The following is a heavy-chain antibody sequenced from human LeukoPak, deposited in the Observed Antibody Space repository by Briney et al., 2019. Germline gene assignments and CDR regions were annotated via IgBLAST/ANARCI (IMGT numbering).Heavy chain of an antibody. Sequence: PSETLPLTCTVSGGSISSSSYFWGWIRQPPGKGLEWIGSIYYSGSTYYNPSLKSRVTISVDTSKNQFSLKLSSVTAADTAVYYCARVRTGYFQDWGQGTLVTVSS. J-gene: IGHJ1*01. D-gene: IGHD3/OR15-3a*01. CDR3: ARVRTGYFQD. CDR1: GGSISSSSYF. CDR2: IYYSGST. V-gene: IGHV4-39*07.